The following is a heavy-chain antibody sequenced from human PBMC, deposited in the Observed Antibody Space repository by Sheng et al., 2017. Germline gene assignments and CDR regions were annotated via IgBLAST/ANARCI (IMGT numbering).Heavy chain of an antibody. CDR2: ISSSGSTI. D-gene: IGHD6-6*01. Sequence: EVQLVESGGGLVQPGGSLRLSCAASGFTFSTYEMNWVRQTPGKGLEWVSYISSSGSTIYYVDSVKGRFTISRDNAKNSLYLQMNSLRAEDTAVYYCARVKYPPYFYYMDVWGQGTTVTVSS. CDR3: ARVKYPPYFYYMDV. J-gene: IGHJ6*03. V-gene: IGHV3-48*03. CDR1: GFTFSTYE.